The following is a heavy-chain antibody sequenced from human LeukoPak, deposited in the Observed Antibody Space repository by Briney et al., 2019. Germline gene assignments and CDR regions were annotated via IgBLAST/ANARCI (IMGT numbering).Heavy chain of an antibody. CDR3: VRGGGGYCSGGSCLGWFDP. J-gene: IGHJ5*02. V-gene: IGHV3-33*01. CDR2: IWYDGINK. CDR1: GVTFSTYG. Sequence: GGSLRLSRAASGVTFSTYGMHWVRQAPGKGLEWVALIWYDGINKYYADSVKGRFTISRDDSKNTLYLQLNSLSAEDTAVYYCVRGGGGYCSGGSCLGWFDPWGQGTLVTVSS. D-gene: IGHD2-15*01.